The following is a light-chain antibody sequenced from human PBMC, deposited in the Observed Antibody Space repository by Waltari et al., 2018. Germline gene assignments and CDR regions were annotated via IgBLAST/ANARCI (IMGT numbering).Light chain of an antibody. V-gene: IGKV3-15*01. CDR3: QQYHNWPPLT. J-gene: IGKJ3*01. CDR1: QSVSSN. Sequence: EIVMTQSPVTLSVSPGERAILSCRTSQSVSSNVAWYQQKPGQAPRLLIYAASTRATGIPARFSGSGSGTEFTLTVSSLQSEDFAVYYCQQYHNWPPLTFGPGTKVDV. CDR2: AAS.